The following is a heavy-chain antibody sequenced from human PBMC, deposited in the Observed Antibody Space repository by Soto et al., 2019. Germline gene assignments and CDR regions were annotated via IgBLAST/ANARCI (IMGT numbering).Heavy chain of an antibody. J-gene: IGHJ5*02. CDR3: VRGGFLSHDHVIIAPATLGFDP. CDR2: MNPNSTNT. V-gene: IGHV1-8*01. Sequence: QVQLMQSGAEVKKPGASVKVSCKASGYTFTTYDINWVRQAPGQGLEWMGWMNPNSTNTGYAEKFQGRVTMTRDTSISTAYMELSSLRYDGTAVYYCVRGGFLSHDHVIIAPATLGFDPWGQGTLVTVSS. CDR1: GYTFTTYD. D-gene: IGHD2-2*01.